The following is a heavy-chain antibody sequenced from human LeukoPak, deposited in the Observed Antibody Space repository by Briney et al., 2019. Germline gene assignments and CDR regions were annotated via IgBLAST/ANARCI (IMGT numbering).Heavy chain of an antibody. J-gene: IGHJ4*02. CDR3: ARHTYSSGPYDY. Sequence: SETLSLTCTVSGDSISSYDWSWIRQPPGKGLEWIGYIYYSGSTNYNPSLKSRVTISVDTSKNQFSLKLSSVTAADTAVYYCARHTYSSGPYDYWGQGSLVTVSS. CDR1: GDSISSYD. V-gene: IGHV4-59*08. CDR2: IYYSGST. D-gene: IGHD6-19*01.